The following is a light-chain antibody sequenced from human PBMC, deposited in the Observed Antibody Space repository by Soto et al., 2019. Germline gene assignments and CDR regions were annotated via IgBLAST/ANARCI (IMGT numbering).Light chain of an antibody. Sequence: QSVLTQPPSASGSPGQSVTISCTGTSSDVGAYKYVSWYQRHPGKAPKLMIYEVDKRPSGVPDRFSGSKSGNTASLTVSGLQAEDEADYYCSSYAGSNTPYVFGTGTKV. CDR1: SSDVGAYKY. V-gene: IGLV2-8*01. CDR3: SSYAGSNTPYV. CDR2: EVD. J-gene: IGLJ1*01.